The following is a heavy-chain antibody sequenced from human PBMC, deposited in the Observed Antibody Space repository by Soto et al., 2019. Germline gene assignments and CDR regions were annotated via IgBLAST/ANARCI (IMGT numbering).Heavy chain of an antibody. D-gene: IGHD2-15*01. V-gene: IGHV3-7*01. J-gene: IGHJ4*02. Sequence: EVQLVESGGGLVQPGGSLRLSCAASGFTFSSYWMSWVRQAPGKGLEWVANIKQDGREKYYVDSVKGRFTISRDNAKNSLYLQMNSLRAEDTAVYYCARGGTVVVAAPYDYWGQGTLVTVSS. CDR1: GFTFSSYW. CDR2: IKQDGREK. CDR3: ARGGTVVVAAPYDY.